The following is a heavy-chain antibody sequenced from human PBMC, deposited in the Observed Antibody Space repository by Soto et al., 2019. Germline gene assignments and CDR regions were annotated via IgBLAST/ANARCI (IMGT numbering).Heavy chain of an antibody. D-gene: IGHD2-21*01. CDR3: AKSQGDYWYFDL. J-gene: IGHJ2*01. V-gene: IGHV4-30-2*01. CDR2: IYRGGST. Sequence: QLQLQESGSGLVKPSQTLSLTCAVSGGSIGSGGYSWTWIRQPPGKGLGWIGYIYRGGSTYYNPSLRSRVTISIDKSKEQFSLKLSSVTAADTAVYYCAKSQGDYWYFDLWGRGTLVTVSS. CDR1: GGSIGSGGYS.